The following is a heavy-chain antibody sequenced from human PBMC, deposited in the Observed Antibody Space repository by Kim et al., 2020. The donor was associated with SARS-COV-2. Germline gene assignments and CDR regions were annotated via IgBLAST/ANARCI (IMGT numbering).Heavy chain of an antibody. Sequence: SETLSLTCAVSGGSISSSNWWSWVRQPPGKGLEWIGEIYHSGSTNYNPSLKSRVTISVDKSKNQFSLKLSSVTAADTAVYYCARRSSSGFREINYWGQGTLVTVSS. J-gene: IGHJ4*02. D-gene: IGHD3-10*01. CDR1: GGSISSSNW. CDR3: ARRSSSGFREINY. CDR2: IYHSGST. V-gene: IGHV4-4*02.